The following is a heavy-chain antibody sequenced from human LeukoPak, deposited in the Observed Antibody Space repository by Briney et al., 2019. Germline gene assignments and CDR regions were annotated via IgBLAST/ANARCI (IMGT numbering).Heavy chain of an antibody. CDR3: ARDQTKWEPLRRRDYYYMDV. V-gene: IGHV3-30*02. CDR2: IRYDGSNK. CDR1: GFTFSSYG. Sequence: GGSLRLSCAASGFTFSSYGMHWVRQAPGKGLEWVAFIRYDGSNKYYADSVKGRFTISRDNAKNSLYLQMNSLRAEDTAVYYCARDQTKWEPLRRRDYYYMDVWGKGTTVTVSS. D-gene: IGHD1-26*01. J-gene: IGHJ6*03.